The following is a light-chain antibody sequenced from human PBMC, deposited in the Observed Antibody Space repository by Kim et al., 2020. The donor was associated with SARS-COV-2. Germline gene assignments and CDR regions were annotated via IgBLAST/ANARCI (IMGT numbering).Light chain of an antibody. Sequence: SSELTQDPAVSLALGQTVRITCQGDSLRSYYATWYQQKPGQAPILVIYGKNNRPSGIPDRFSGSSSGNTASLTITGTQAGDEADYYCNSRDSNNNVLFGG. CDR2: GKN. CDR3: NSRDSNNNVL. V-gene: IGLV3-19*01. CDR1: SLRSYY. J-gene: IGLJ2*01.